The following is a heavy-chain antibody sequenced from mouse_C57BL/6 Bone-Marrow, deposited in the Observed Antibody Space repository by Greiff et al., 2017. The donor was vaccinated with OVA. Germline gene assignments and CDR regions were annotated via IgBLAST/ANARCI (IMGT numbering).Heavy chain of an antibody. D-gene: IGHD2-4*01. CDR1: GYTFTSYW. V-gene: IGHV1-55*01. Sequence: QVQLQQPGAELVKPGASVKMSCKASGYTFTSYWITWVKQRPGQGLEWIGDIYPGSGSTNYNEKFKSKATLTVDTSSSTAYMQLSSLTSEDSAVYYCAREGNMDYDGTFAYWGQGTLVTVSA. CDR2: IYPGSGST. J-gene: IGHJ3*01. CDR3: AREGNMDYDGTFAY.